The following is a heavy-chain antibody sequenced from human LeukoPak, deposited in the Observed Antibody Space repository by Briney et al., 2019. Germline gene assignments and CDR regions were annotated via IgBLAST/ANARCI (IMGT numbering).Heavy chain of an antibody. Sequence: MHXVGQAPGKGREWMGGFDPEDGERIYAQKFQGRVTITEDTYTDTDYMELSSLRSEDTAVYYCATGLLMVYDLAYWGQGTLVTVSS. CDR2: FDPEDGER. CDR3: ATGLLMVYDLAY. J-gene: IGHJ4*02. V-gene: IGHV1-24*01. D-gene: IGHD2-8*01.